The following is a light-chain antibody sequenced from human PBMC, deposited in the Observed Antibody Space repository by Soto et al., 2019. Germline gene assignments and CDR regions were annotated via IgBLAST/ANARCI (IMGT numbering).Light chain of an antibody. CDR3: QLYGSSPPGT. CDR1: QSVSSNY. J-gene: IGKJ4*01. CDR2: GAS. V-gene: IGKV3-20*01. Sequence: EIVLTQSPGTLSLSPGDRGTLSCRASQSVSSNYLAWYQQKPGQSPRLLIYGASTRATGIPDRFSGSGSGTDFTLPISRLEPEDFAVYYCQLYGSSPPGTFGGGTKGEIK.